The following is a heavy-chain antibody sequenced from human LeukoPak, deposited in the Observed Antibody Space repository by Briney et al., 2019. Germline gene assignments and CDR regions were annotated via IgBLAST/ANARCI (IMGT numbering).Heavy chain of an antibody. J-gene: IGHJ4*02. D-gene: IGHD1-14*01. Sequence: GGSLRLSCSASEFSFSSYPMHWVRQAPGKGLEYVSTISTGGGTYYADSVKGRFIVSRDNSKNTLYLQMSSLRFEDAAMYYCVRAEFTTRWEPFDYWGQGTLVTVSS. CDR3: VRAEFTTRWEPFDY. CDR2: ISTGGGT. CDR1: EFSFSSYP. V-gene: IGHV3-64D*06.